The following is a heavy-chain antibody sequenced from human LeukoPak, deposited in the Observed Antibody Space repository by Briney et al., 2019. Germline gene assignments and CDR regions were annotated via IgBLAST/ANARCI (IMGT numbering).Heavy chain of an antibody. CDR2: INHSGST. V-gene: IGHV4-34*01. D-gene: IGHD2-8*01. CDR1: GGSFSGYY. Sequence: SETPSLTCAAYGGSFSGYYWSWIRQPPGKGLEWIGEINHSGSTNYNPSLKSRVKSRVTKSLDTSKNQFSLNLISVTAADTAVYYCARYYCPNGVCQGFDYWGQGTLVTVSS. CDR3: ARYYCPNGVCQGFDY. J-gene: IGHJ4*02.